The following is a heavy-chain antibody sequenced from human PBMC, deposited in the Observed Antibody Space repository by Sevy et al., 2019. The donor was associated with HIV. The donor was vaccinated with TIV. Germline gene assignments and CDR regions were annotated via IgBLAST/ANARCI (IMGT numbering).Heavy chain of an antibody. CDR3: ASYHYDRSGYYFDY. V-gene: IGHV5-51*01. CDR1: GYSFTSYL. Sequence: GESLKISCKGSGYSFTSYLIGWVRQMPGKGLEGMGIIYPSDSDTRYSPSFQGQVTISADKSISTAYLQCRSLKASDTAMYYCASYHYDRSGYYFDYWGQGTLVTVSS. D-gene: IGHD3-22*01. CDR2: IYPSDSDT. J-gene: IGHJ4*02.